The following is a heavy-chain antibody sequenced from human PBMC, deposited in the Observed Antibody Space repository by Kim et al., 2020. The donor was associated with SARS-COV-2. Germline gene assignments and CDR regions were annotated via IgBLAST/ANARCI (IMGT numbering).Heavy chain of an antibody. CDR2: ISYDGRSK. CDR3: ASEGYSGYEGSFSDLDY. D-gene: IGHD5-12*01. J-gene: IGHJ4*02. Sequence: GGSLRLSCVASGFTFSSYAMHWVRQAPGKGLEWVAVISYDGRSKDYIDSAKGRFTISRDNSKNTLYLEMNSLRAEDTAVYYCASEGYSGYEGSFSDLDYWGQGARVTVSS. V-gene: IGHV3-30*04. CDR1: GFTFSSYA.